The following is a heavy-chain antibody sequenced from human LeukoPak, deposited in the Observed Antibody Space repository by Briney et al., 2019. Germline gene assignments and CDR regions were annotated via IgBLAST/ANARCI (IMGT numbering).Heavy chain of an antibody. J-gene: IGHJ4*02. CDR2: ISSSGSTI. D-gene: IGHD5-24*01. Sequence: KPGGSLRPSCAASGFTFSDYYMSWIRQAPGKGLEWVSYISSSGSTIYYADSVKGRFTISRDNAKNSLYLQMNSLRAEDTAVYYCARLTRWLQAYYFDYWGQGTLVTVSS. V-gene: IGHV3-11*01. CDR1: GFTFSDYY. CDR3: ARLTRWLQAYYFDY.